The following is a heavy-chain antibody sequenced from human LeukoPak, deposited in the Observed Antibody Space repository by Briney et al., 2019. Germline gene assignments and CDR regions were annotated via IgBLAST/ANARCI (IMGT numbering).Heavy chain of an antibody. CDR3: AREGGYCNSATCYTYFDY. V-gene: IGHV3-72*01. Sequence: GGSLRLSCAASGFTFSDHYMDWLRQAPGQGLEWVGRIYNKANSYTTEYDASVKGRFSISRDDSKNSLYLQMNSLKTEDTAVYYCAREGGYCNSATCYTYFDYWGQGTLVTVSS. J-gene: IGHJ4*02. CDR2: IYNKANSYTT. CDR1: GFTFSDHY. D-gene: IGHD2-2*02.